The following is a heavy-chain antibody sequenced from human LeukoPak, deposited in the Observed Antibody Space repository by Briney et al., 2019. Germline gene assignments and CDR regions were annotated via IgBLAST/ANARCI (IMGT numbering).Heavy chain of an antibody. V-gene: IGHV3-30*18. CDR3: AKDLTGIVVVPAAITAFDY. CDR2: ISYDGSNK. CDR1: GFTFSSYG. Sequence: GGSLRLSCAASGFTFSSYGMHWVRQAPGKGLEWVAVISYDGSNKYYADSVKGRFTISRDNSKNTLYLQMNSLRAEDTAVYYCAKDLTGIVVVPAAITAFDYWGQGTLVTVSS. D-gene: IGHD2-2*02. J-gene: IGHJ4*02.